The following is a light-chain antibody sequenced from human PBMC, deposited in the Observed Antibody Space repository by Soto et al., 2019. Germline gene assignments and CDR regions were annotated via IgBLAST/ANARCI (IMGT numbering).Light chain of an antibody. CDR3: QQSYSTPV. Sequence: DIQMTRSPSSLSASVGDRVTITCRASRSISSYLNWYQQKPGKAPKILIYAESSLQSGVPSRYRGSGYVTDFTLTISSLQPEDFATYYCQQSYSTPVFGQGTKLDIK. CDR1: RSISSY. V-gene: IGKV1-39*01. CDR2: AES. J-gene: IGKJ2*01.